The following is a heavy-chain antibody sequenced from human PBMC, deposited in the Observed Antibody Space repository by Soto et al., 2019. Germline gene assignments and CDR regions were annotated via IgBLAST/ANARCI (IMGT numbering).Heavy chain of an antibody. CDR3: WALNDAFDI. CDR1: GFTFSSYW. CDR2: INSDGSST. Sequence: GGSLRLSFAASGFTFSSYWMHWVRQAPGKGLVWVSRINSDGSSTSYADSVKGRFTISRDNAKNTLYLQMNSLRAEDTAVYYCWALNDAFDIWGQGTMVTVSS. V-gene: IGHV3-74*01. J-gene: IGHJ3*02.